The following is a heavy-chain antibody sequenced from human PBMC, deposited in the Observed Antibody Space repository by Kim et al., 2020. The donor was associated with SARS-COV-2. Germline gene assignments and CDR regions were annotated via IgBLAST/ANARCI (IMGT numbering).Heavy chain of an antibody. CDR1: GFSFSTSG. Sequence: GGSLRLSCAASGFSFSTSGMSWVRQAPGKGLEWVSAISLGGGTTYYADSVKGRFTISRDNSKNTLYLQLNSLTADDTGVYYCAKEIRPNDYWGQGPLVTV. V-gene: IGHV3-23*01. CDR2: ISLGGGTT. CDR3: AKEIRPNDY. D-gene: IGHD1-1*01. J-gene: IGHJ4*02.